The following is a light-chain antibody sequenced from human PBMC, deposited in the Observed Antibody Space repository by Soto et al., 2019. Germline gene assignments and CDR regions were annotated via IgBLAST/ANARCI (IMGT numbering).Light chain of an antibody. J-gene: IGKJ4*01. CDR1: QSISSY. Sequence: DIQMTQSPSSLSASVGDRVTITCRASQSISSYLNWYQQKPGKAPKLLIYDASSLESGVPSRFSGSGSGTEFTLTISSLQPEDFAVYYCQHRSNWPPELSFGGGTKV. V-gene: IGKV1-39*01. CDR3: QHRSNWPPELS. CDR2: DAS.